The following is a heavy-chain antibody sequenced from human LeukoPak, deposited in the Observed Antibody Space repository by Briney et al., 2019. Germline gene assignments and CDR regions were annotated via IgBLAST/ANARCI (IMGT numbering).Heavy chain of an antibody. CDR1: GGTFSTFP. CDR3: ARYGKSYVYDAFDI. J-gene: IGHJ3*02. D-gene: IGHD5-18*01. V-gene: IGHV1-69*13. Sequence: ASVKVSCKASGGTFSTFPISWVREAPGQGLEWVGGIIPVFGTTTYAENFQDRVTITADESTGTAYMELRSLRSDDTAVYYCARYGKSYVYDAFDIWGRGTMVTVSS. CDR2: IIPVFGTT.